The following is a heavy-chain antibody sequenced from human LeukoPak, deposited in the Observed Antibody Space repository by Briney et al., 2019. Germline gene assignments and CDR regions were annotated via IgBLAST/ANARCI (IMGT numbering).Heavy chain of an antibody. V-gene: IGHV3-23*01. CDR2: ISGSGGST. Sequence: GGSLRLSCAASGFTFSSYAMSWVRQAPGKGLEWVSGISGSGGSTYYADSVKGRFTISRDNSKNTLYLQMSRVRAEDTAVYYCAKLIRTVVVPVAMRRWGQGTLVT. CDR1: GFTFSSYA. D-gene: IGHD2-2*01. CDR3: AKLIRTVVVPVAMRR. J-gene: IGHJ4*02.